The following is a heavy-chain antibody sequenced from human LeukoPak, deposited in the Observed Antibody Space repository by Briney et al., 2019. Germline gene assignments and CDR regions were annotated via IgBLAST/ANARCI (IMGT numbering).Heavy chain of an antibody. V-gene: IGHV4-39*01. CDR1: GSSISSGGYY. Sequence: PSETLSLTCTVSGSSISSGGYYWGWIRQPPGKGLEWIGSIYYSGSTYCNPSLKSRVTISADTSKNQFSLKLSSVTAADTAVYYCASPGGGPTDYWGQGTLVTVSS. J-gene: IGHJ4*02. CDR2: IYYSGST. CDR3: ASPGGGPTDY. D-gene: IGHD3-16*01.